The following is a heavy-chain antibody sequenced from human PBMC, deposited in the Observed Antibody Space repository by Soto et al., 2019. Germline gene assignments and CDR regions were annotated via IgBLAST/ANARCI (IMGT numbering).Heavy chain of an antibody. J-gene: IGHJ4*02. CDR2: IIPIFGTA. D-gene: IGHD6-13*01. V-gene: IGHV1-69*13. CDR1: GGTFSSYA. Sequence: SVKVSCKASGGTFSSYAISWVRQAPGQGLEWMGGIIPIFGTANYAQKFQGRVTITADESTSTAYMELSSLRSEDTAVYYCARYSSSWATFDYWGQGTLVTVSS. CDR3: ARYSSSWATFDY.